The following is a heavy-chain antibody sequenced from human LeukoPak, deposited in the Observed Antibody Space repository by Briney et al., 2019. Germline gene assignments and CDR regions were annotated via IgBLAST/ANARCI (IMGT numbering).Heavy chain of an antibody. V-gene: IGHV3-21*01. D-gene: IGHD4-17*01. CDR3: ARAPYGDYVRYFDY. CDR1: GGSISSNH. Sequence: LSLTCAVSGGSISSNHWWNWVRLPPGKGLEWVSSISSSSSYIYYADSVKGRFTISRDNAKNSLYLQVNSLRAEDTAVYYCARAPYGDYVRYFDYWGQGTLVTVSS. CDR2: ISSSSSYI. J-gene: IGHJ4*02.